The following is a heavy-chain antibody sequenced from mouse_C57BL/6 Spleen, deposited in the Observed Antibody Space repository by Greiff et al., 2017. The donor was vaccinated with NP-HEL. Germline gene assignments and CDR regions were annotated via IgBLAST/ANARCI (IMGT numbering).Heavy chain of an antibody. CDR2: INPNNGGT. D-gene: IGHD1-1*01. J-gene: IGHJ2*01. CDR1: GYTFTDYN. V-gene: IGHV1-18*01. CDR3: ARTLITTVVAEGFDY. Sequence: VQLKESGPELVKPGASVKIPCKASGYTFTDYNMDWVKQSHGKSLEWIGDINPNNGGTIYNQKFKGKATLTVAKSSSTAYMELRSLTSEDTAVYYCARTLITTVVAEGFDYWGQGTTLTVSS.